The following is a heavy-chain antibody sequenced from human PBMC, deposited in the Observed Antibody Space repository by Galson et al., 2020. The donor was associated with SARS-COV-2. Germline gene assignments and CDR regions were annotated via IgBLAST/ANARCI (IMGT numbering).Heavy chain of an antibody. D-gene: IGHD4-17*01. CDR1: GYTLTELS. Sequence: ASVKVSCKVSGYTLTELSMHWVRQAPGKGLEWMGGFDPEDGETIYAQKFQGRVTMTEDTSTDTAYMELSSLRSEDTAVYYCTTDLHDYGDLDYWGQGTLVTVSS. J-gene: IGHJ4*02. CDR2: FDPEDGET. CDR3: TTDLHDYGDLDY. V-gene: IGHV1-24*01.